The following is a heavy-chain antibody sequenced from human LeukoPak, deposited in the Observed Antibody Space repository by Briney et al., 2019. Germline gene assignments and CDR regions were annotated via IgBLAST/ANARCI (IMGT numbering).Heavy chain of an antibody. J-gene: IGHJ4*02. D-gene: IGHD4-17*01. CDR1: GGSISSYY. CDR3: ASPLFGDYVRY. Sequence: SETLSLTCTVSGGSISSYYWGWLRQPPGKGLEWIGSIYYSGSTYYNPSLKSRVTISVDTSKNQFSLKLSSVTAADTAVYYCASPLFGDYVRYWGQGTLVTVSS. V-gene: IGHV4-39*01. CDR2: IYYSGST.